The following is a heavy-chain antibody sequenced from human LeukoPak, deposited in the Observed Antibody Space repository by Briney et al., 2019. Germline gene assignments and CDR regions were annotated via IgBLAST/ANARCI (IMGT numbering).Heavy chain of an antibody. V-gene: IGHV4-34*01. CDR3: ARRERAALYSSGWYKGLFDY. CDR1: GGSFSGYY. D-gene: IGHD6-19*01. Sequence: SETLSLTCAVYGGSFSGYYWSWIRQPPGKGLEWIGEINHSGSTDYNPSLKSRVTISVDTSKNQFSLKLSSVTAADTAVYYCARRERAALYSSGWYKGLFDYWGQGTLVTVSS. J-gene: IGHJ4*02. CDR2: INHSGST.